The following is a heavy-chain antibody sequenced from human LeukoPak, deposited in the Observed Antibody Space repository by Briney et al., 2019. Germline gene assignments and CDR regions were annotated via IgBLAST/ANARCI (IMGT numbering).Heavy chain of an antibody. V-gene: IGHV1-18*01. D-gene: IGHD3-10*01. CDR1: GYNFKTHA. CDR2: ISGYNGDT. J-gene: IGHJ4*02. Sequence: ASVKVSCQPSGYNFKTHAVSWVRQVPGQVLEWMGWISGYNGDTAFAQKFQGRVTLTKDTSTTTAYMELRSLRSDDTAVYYCTRQQKYYYGIYEDDYWGQGTLVTVSS. CDR3: TRQQKYYYGIYEDDY.